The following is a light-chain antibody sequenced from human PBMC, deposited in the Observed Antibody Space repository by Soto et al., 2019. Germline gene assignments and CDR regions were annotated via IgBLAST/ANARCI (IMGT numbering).Light chain of an antibody. CDR3: CSCVGSNNWV. J-gene: IGLJ3*02. CDR1: SSDVGTYNV. Sequence: QSALPQPASVSGSPGQSITISCTGISSDVGTYNVVSWYQQHPGKAPKVMIYEGSQRPSGVSNRFSASKSVNTASLTISGLQAEDEADYYCCSCVGSNNWVFGGGTKLTVL. V-gene: IGLV2-23*01. CDR2: EGS.